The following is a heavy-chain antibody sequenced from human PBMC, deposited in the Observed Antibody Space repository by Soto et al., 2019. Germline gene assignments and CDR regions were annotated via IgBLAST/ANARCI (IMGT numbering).Heavy chain of an antibody. D-gene: IGHD1-20*01. CDR3: ARHPHNTSPAGFYYYGMDL. CDR2: IFPRDSDT. CDR1: GYTFSSNW. V-gene: IGHV5-51*01. J-gene: IGHJ6*02. Sequence: GESLKISCQTSGYTFSSNWIGWVRQMPGKGLEWMGIIFPRDSDTRYSPSFQGQVTISADKSITTAYLQWSSLKASDTAIYYCARHPHNTSPAGFYYYGMDLWGQGTTVTVSS.